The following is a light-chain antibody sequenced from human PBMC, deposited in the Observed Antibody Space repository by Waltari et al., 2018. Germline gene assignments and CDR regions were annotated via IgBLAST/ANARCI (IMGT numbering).Light chain of an antibody. V-gene: IGKV1-5*01. CDR2: DAS. CDR3: QQYNSYSWT. Sequence: DIQMTQPPSTLSASVGDRVPITCLASQSISSWLAWYQQKPGKAPKLLIYDASSLESGVPSRFSGSGSGTEFTLTISSLQPDDFATYYCQQYNSYSWTFGQGTKVEIK. CDR1: QSISSW. J-gene: IGKJ1*01.